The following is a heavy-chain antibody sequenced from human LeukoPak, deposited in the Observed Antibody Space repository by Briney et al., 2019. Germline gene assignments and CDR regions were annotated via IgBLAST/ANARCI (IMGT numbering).Heavy chain of an antibody. CDR1: GGSISSYY. CDR2: IYYSGST. Sequence: SETLSLTCTVSGGSISSYYWSWIRQPPGQGLEWIGYIYYSGSTNYNPALKSRVTISVDTSKSQFSLKLSSVTAADTAVYYCARQGEVTTEGYYYYYMDVWGKGTTVTVSS. D-gene: IGHD4-11*01. J-gene: IGHJ6*03. V-gene: IGHV4-59*08. CDR3: ARQGEVTTEGYYYYYMDV.